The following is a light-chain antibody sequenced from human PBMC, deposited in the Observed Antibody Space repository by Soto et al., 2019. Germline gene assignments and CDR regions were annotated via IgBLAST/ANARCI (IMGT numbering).Light chain of an antibody. CDR1: SSDVGGYNS. CDR2: EVS. J-gene: IGLJ1*01. Sequence: QSVLTQPASVSGSPGQSIPLSCTGTSSDVGGYNSVSWYQQHPGKAPKLMIYEVSNRPSGVSNRFSGSKSGNTASLTISGLQAEDEADYYCSSYTTSSTLLYVFGTGTKLTVL. V-gene: IGLV2-14*01. CDR3: SSYTTSSTLLYV.